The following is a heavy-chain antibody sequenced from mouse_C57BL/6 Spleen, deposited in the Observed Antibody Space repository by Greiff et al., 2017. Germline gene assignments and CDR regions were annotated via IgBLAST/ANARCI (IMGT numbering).Heavy chain of an antibody. D-gene: IGHD1-1*01. V-gene: IGHV1-62-2*01. CDR3: ARHEDGDYYGSKPFYYFDY. Sequence: VKLQESGAELVKPGASVKLSCKASGYTFTEYTIHWVKQRSGQGLEWIGWFYPGSGSIKYNEKFKDKATLTADKSSSTVYMELSRLTSEDSAVYFCARHEDGDYYGSKPFYYFDYWGQGTTLTVSS. CDR1: GYTFTEYT. CDR2: FYPGSGSI. J-gene: IGHJ2*01.